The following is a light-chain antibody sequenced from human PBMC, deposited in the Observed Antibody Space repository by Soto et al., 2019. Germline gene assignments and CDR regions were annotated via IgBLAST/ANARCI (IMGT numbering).Light chain of an antibody. CDR2: AAS. J-gene: IGKJ2*01. CDR1: QSISSY. Sequence: DIQMTQSPSSLSASVGDSVTITCRASQSISSYLNWYQQKPGKAPKLLINAASSLQGGVPSRFSGSGSGTDFTLAISSLQPEDFATYYCQQSDSTPYTFGQGTKLEIK. CDR3: QQSDSTPYT. V-gene: IGKV1-39*01.